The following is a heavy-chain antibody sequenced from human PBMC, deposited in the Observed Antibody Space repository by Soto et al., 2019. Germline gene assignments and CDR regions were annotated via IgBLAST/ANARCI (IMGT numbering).Heavy chain of an antibody. CDR2: SHQSGNT. V-gene: IGHV4-4*02. D-gene: IGHD6-13*01. CDR1: GVSISSHDW. Sequence: QVQLQESGPGLVKPSGTLSLTCAVSGVSISSHDWWTWVRQPPGKGLEWIGESHQSGNTNYNSSLESRVTISVDKPQSLFSLTLSSVTVADTAVYYCATRESSRFYWCQGTRATVSS. CDR3: ATRESSRFY. J-gene: IGHJ4*02.